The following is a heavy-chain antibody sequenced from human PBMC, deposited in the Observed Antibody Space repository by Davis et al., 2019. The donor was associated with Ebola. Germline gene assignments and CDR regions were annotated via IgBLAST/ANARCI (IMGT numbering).Heavy chain of an antibody. D-gene: IGHD3-22*01. V-gene: IGHV4-34*01. J-gene: IGHJ6*02. Sequence: SQTLSLTCAVYGGSFSGYYWRWIRQPPGKGLEWIGEINHSGSTNYNPSLKSRVTISVDTSKNQFSLKLSSVTAADTAVYYCARGEPTYYYDSSGYYRVTTGMDVWGQGTTVTVSS. CDR3: ARGEPTYYYDSSGYYRVTTGMDV. CDR1: GGSFSGYY. CDR2: INHSGST.